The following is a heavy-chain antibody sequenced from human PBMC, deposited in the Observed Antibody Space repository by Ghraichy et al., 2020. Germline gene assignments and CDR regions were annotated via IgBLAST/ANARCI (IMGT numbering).Heavy chain of an antibody. CDR3: AKTYRSGSYDAFNI. D-gene: IGHD6-19*01. V-gene: IGHV4-38-2*02. Sequence: SETLSLTCTVSGYPISSEYSWGWIRQPPGKGPEWVGSISHSGSTYYNPSLKSRVTISVDASRNQFSLNLSSVTAADTAVYYCAKTYRSGSYDAFNIWGQGTMVTVSS. CDR1: GYPISSEYS. CDR2: ISHSGST. J-gene: IGHJ3*02.